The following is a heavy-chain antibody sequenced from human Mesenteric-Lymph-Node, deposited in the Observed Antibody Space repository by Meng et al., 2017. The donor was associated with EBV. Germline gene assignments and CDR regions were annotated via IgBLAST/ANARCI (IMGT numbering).Heavy chain of an antibody. CDR3: ARGGGIVGATFRY. D-gene: IGHD1-26*01. CDR2: INHSGST. V-gene: IGHV4-34*01. Sequence: QVQLQQWGAGLLKPSEXLSLTCVIYGGSFSGYYWNWIRQPPGKGLELIGEINHSGSTNYNPSLKSRVTISVDTSKNQFSLKLTSVTAADTAVYYCARGGGIVGATFRYWGQGTLVTVSS. J-gene: IGHJ4*02. CDR1: GGSFSGYY.